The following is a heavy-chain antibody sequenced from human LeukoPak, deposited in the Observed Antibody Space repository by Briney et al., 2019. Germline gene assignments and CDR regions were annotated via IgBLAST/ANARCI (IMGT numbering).Heavy chain of an antibody. Sequence: GGSLRLSCAASGFTLSSYWMSWVRQAPGKGLEWVANIKQDGSEKYYVDSVKGRFTISRDNAKNSLYLQMNSLRAEDTAVYYCARDLILRFDYWGQGTLVTVSS. CDR3: ARDLILRFDY. CDR1: GFTLSSYW. V-gene: IGHV3-7*03. CDR2: IKQDGSEK. J-gene: IGHJ4*02.